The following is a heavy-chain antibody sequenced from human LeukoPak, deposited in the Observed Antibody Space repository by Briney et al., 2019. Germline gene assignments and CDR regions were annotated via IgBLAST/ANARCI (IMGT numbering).Heavy chain of an antibody. D-gene: IGHD1-26*01. J-gene: IGHJ4*02. Sequence: PGGSLRLSCAGSGFTFSNYAMYWVRQAPGKGLEWVSAISGGGGSTYYADSVKGRFTISRDTSKDTLSLQMNSLRAEDTAVYYCAKGGGGSYSGYHFDYWGQGTLVTVSS. CDR3: AKGGGGSYSGYHFDY. CDR2: ISGGGGST. CDR1: GFTFSNYA. V-gene: IGHV3-23*01.